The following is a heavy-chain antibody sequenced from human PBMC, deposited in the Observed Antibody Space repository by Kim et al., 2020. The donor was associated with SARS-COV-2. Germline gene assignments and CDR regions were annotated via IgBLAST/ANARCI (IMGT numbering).Heavy chain of an antibody. V-gene: IGHV3-30*04. Sequence: GGSLRLSCAASGFTFSSYAMHWVRQAPGKGLEWVAVISYDGSNKYYADSVKGRFTISRDNSKNTLYLQMNSLRAEDTAVYYCARDHGDDYGDYGPDYWG. J-gene: IGHJ4*01. CDR2: ISYDGSNK. D-gene: IGHD4-17*01. CDR3: ARDHGDDYGDYGPDY. CDR1: GFTFSSYA.